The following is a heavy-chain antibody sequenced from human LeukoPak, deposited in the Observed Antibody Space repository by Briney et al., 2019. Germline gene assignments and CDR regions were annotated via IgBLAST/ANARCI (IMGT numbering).Heavy chain of an antibody. CDR1: GFTFSSYA. Sequence: GGSLRLSCAASGFTFSSYAMSWVRQAPGKGLEWVSGINWNGGSTGYADSVKGRFTISRDNAKNSLYLQMNSLRAEDTALYYCARFPTWEYYDSSGYYRTIYYFDYWGQGTLVTVSS. CDR3: ARFPTWEYYDSSGYYRTIYYFDY. D-gene: IGHD3-22*01. J-gene: IGHJ4*02. V-gene: IGHV3-20*04. CDR2: INWNGGST.